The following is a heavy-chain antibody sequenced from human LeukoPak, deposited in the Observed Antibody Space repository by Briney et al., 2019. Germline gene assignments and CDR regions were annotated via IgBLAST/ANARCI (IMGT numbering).Heavy chain of an antibody. CDR3: ATSGSYSI. J-gene: IGHJ4*02. D-gene: IGHD1-26*01. Sequence: ASVKVSCKASGYTFTSYDINWVRQATGQGLEWMGWMNPNSGNTGYAQKFQGRVTMTTDTSTSTAYMELRSLRSDDTAVYYCATSGSYSIWGQGTLVTVSS. CDR1: GYTFTSYD. CDR2: MNPNSGNT. V-gene: IGHV1-8*01.